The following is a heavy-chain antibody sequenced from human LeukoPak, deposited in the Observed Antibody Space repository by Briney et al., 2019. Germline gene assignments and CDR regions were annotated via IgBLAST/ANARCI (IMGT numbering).Heavy chain of an antibody. CDR1: GYTFTGYY. Sequence: ASVKVSCKASGYTFTGYYMHWVRQAPGQGLEWMGWINPKNGGRSYAQKFQARVTMTTDTSTNTAYMELSSLRCDDTAVYYCASWDAPGFDYWGQGTLVTVSS. V-gene: IGHV1-2*02. CDR2: INPKNGGR. D-gene: IGHD1-26*01. CDR3: ASWDAPGFDY. J-gene: IGHJ4*02.